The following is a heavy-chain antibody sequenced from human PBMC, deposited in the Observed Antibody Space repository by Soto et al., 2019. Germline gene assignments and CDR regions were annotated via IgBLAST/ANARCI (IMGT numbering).Heavy chain of an antibody. D-gene: IGHD3-22*01. CDR1: GGSISSGDYY. J-gene: IGHJ6*02. V-gene: IGHV4-30-4*01. CDR2: IYYSGST. Sequence: SETLSLTCTVSGGSISSGDYYWSWIRQPPGKGLEWIGYIYYSGSTYYNPSLKSRVTISVDTSKNQFSLKLSSVTAADTAVYYCARADAPYYYDSSGYYYGKERYYGMDVWGQGTTVTVSS. CDR3: ARADAPYYYDSSGYYYGKERYYGMDV.